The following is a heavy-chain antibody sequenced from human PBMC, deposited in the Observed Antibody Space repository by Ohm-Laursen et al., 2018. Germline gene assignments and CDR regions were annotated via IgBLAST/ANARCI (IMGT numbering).Heavy chain of an antibody. J-gene: IGHJ4*02. D-gene: IGHD1-26*01. CDR2: IYHSGSS. Sequence: TLSLTCAVSGYSISSGYYWGWIRQPPGKGLEWIGSIYHSGSSYYNPSLKSQVTISVDTSKNQFPLKLSSVTAADTAVYYCARVGRGSYYDFDYWGQGTLVTVSS. CDR3: ARVGRGSYYDFDY. V-gene: IGHV4-38-2*01. CDR1: GYSISSGYY.